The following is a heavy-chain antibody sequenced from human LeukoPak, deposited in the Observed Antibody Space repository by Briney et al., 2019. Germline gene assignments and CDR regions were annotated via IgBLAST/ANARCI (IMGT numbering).Heavy chain of an antibody. CDR3: VKEHVDRAFTRSFEI. J-gene: IGHJ3*02. CDR2: ISPDNT. V-gene: IGHV3-23*01. CDR1: GFTFSECA. Sequence: GGSLRLSCVASGFTFSECAMNWVRQAPGKGLEWVSAISPDNTYYADSVKGRLTISRDDSKNTVYLQMNSPRAEDTARYYCVKEHVDRAFTRSFEIWGQGTVVTVSS. D-gene: IGHD3-10*01.